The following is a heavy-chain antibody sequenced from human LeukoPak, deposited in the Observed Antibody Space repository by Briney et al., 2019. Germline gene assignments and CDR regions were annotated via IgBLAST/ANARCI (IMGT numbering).Heavy chain of an antibody. CDR2: IKEEGSEG. J-gene: IGHJ3*02. V-gene: IGHV3-7*01. Sequence: TGGSLRLSCAGSGFTFSTYWMTWVRQAPGKGLEWVANIKEEGSEGHYAATVTGRFTISRDNAKNSLYMQMNSLRAEDTAVYYCARDISPRYSSGWADAFDIWGQGTVVTVSS. D-gene: IGHD6-19*01. CDR3: ARDISPRYSSGWADAFDI. CDR1: GFTFSTYW.